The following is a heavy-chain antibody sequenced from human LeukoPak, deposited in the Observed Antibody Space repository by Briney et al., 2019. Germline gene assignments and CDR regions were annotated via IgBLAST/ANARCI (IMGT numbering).Heavy chain of an antibody. Sequence: SETLSLTCTVSGGSFSSGSHYWGWLRQPPGTGLEWFGYIYNSGSTNYNPSLKSRVTISADTSKNQFSLKLSSVTAADTAVYYCARAASDAIKMGAFDIWGQGTMVTVSP. D-gene: IGHD2-2*02. V-gene: IGHV4-61*01. CDR2: IYNSGST. CDR1: GGSFSSGSHY. J-gene: IGHJ3*02. CDR3: ARAASDAIKMGAFDI.